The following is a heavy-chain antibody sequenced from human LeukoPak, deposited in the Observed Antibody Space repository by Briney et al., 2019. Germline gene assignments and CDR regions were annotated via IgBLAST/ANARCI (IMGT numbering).Heavy chain of an antibody. D-gene: IGHD3-3*01. CDR2: MYPGDSDT. Sequence: GESLKISCKGSGYSFTSYWIGWVRQMPGKGLEWMGTMYPGDSDTRYSPSFQGQVTISADKSISTAYLQWSSLKASDTAMYYCARHGATIFGVVNTWGQGTLVTVSS. V-gene: IGHV5-51*01. J-gene: IGHJ5*02. CDR3: ARHGATIFGVVNT. CDR1: GYSFTSYW.